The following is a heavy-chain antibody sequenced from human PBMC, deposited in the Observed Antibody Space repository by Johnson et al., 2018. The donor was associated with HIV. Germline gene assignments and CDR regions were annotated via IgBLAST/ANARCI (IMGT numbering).Heavy chain of an antibody. CDR3: AREVPDGLDI. J-gene: IGHJ3*02. CDR1: GFTFSSYA. V-gene: IGHV3-30-3*01. CDR2: ISYDGSNT. Sequence: QVQLVESGGGVVQPGRSLRLSCAASGFTFSSYAIHWVRQAPGKGLEWVAVISYDGSNTYYADSVKGRFTISRDNSKNTLYLQMNSLRAEDTAVYYCAREVPDGLDIWGQGTMVTVSS. D-gene: IGHD2-2*01.